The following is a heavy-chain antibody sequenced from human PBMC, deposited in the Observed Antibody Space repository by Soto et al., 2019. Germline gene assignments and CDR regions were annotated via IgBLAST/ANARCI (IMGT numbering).Heavy chain of an antibody. D-gene: IGHD1-26*01. CDR1: GYPFSRHW. CDR2: ISPDGTVT. CDR3: ARPRSMSSSGFDI. V-gene: IGHV3-74*01. Sequence: EVQLVESGGGLVQPGGSLRLSCAASGYPFSRHWIHWVRQAPGQGPVGVSRISPDGTVTDYADFVEGRFTISRDNAQNTLYLQMSSLRAEDTAVYYCARPRSMSSSGFDIWCQGTMVIVSS. J-gene: IGHJ3*02.